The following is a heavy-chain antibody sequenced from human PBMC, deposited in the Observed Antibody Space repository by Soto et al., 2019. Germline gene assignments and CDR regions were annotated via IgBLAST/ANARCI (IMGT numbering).Heavy chain of an antibody. J-gene: IGHJ4*02. CDR2: IYYSGST. D-gene: IGHD6-13*01. V-gene: IGHV4-39*01. Sequence: SETLSLTCTVSGGSISSSSYYWGWIRQPPGKGLEWIGSIYYSGSTYYNPSLKSRVTISVDTSKNQFSLKLSSVTAADTAVYYCARLAGIGGYYFDYWGQGTLVTVSS. CDR1: GGSISSSSYY. CDR3: ARLAGIGGYYFDY.